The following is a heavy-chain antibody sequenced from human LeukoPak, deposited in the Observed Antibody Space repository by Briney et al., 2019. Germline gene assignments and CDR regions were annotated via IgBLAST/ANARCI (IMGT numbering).Heavy chain of an antibody. V-gene: IGHV3-23*01. CDR3: AKYSSSWYGFDY. Sequence: GGSLRLSCAASGFTFSSYAMSWVRQAPGKGLEWVSAISGSGGSTYYADSVKGRFTISRDNSKNTLYLQMDSLRAEDTAVYYCAKYSSSWYGFDYWGQGTLVTVSS. CDR1: GFTFSSYA. CDR2: ISGSGGST. J-gene: IGHJ4*02. D-gene: IGHD6-13*01.